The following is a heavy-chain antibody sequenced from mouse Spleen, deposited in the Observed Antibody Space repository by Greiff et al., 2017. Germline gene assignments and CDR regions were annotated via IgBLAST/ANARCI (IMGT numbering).Heavy chain of an antibody. D-gene: IGHD2-4*01. CDR3: ARGGITNAMDY. V-gene: IGHV1-50*01. CDR2: IDPSDSYT. CDR1: GYPFPRYW. J-gene: IGHJ4*01. Sequence: QVQLQQSGAELVKPGASVKLSCKASGYPFPRYWMQWVKQRPGQGLEWIGEIDPSDSYTNYNQKFKGKATLTVDTSSSTAYMQLSSLTSEDSAVYYCARGGITNAMDYWGQGTSVTVSS.